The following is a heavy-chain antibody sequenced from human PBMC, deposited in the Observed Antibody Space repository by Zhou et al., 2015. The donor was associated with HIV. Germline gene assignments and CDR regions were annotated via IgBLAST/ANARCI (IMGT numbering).Heavy chain of an antibody. CDR3: ARVAKYDFYGLAQWNWFDP. D-gene: IGHD3-3*01. CDR1: GGTFSSYA. V-gene: IGHV1-69*01. J-gene: IGHJ5*02. Sequence: QVQLVQSGAEVKKPGSSVKVSCKASGGTFSSYAISWVRQAPGQGLEWMGGIIPIFGTANYAQKFQGRVTITADESTSTAYMELSSLRSEDTAVYYCARVAKYDFYGLAQWNWFDPWGQGTLVTVSS. CDR2: IIPIFGTA.